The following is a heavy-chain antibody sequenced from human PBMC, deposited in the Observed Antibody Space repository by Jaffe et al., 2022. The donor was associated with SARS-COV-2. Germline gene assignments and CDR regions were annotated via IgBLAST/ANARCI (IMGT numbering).Heavy chain of an antibody. CDR1: GFTFSSYA. V-gene: IGHV3-30-3*01. Sequence: QVQLVESGGGVVQPGRSLRLSCAASGFTFSSYAMHWVRQAPGKGLEWVAAISSDGSNKYYTDSVKGRFTISRDNSKNTLYLQMNSLRAEDTAVYHCARALYSAIYGTPGYWGQGTLVTVSS. CDR2: ISSDGSNK. J-gene: IGHJ4*02. CDR3: ARALYSAIYGTPGY. D-gene: IGHD1-26*01.